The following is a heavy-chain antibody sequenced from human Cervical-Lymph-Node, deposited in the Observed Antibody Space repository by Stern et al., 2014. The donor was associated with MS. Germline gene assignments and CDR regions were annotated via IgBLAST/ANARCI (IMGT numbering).Heavy chain of an antibody. CDR2: IRYDGSNK. V-gene: IGHV3-33*01. CDR3: ARDGGTTRDFDY. CDR1: GFTFSSYG. J-gene: IGHJ4*02. Sequence: VQLVESGGGLVLPGESLRLSCAASGFTFSSYGMPSVRQAPGKGLERVAVIRYDGSNKYYADSVKDRFTISKDNSKNTLYLQMNSLRAEDTAVYYCARDGGTTRDFDYWGQGTLVTVSS. D-gene: IGHD4-17*01.